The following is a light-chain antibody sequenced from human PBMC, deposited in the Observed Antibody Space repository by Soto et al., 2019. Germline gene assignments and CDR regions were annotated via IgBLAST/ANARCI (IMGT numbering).Light chain of an antibody. CDR3: QSYDSSLSGYV. CDR2: NNN. V-gene: IGLV1-40*01. Sequence: QSVLTQPPSVSGAPGQRGTISCTGSSSNIGAGYDVHWYQQLPGTAPKLLIYNNNNRPSGVPDRFSGSKSGTSASLAITGLQAEGEADYYCQSYDSSLSGYVFGTGTEVTVL. J-gene: IGLJ1*01. CDR1: SSNIGAGYD.